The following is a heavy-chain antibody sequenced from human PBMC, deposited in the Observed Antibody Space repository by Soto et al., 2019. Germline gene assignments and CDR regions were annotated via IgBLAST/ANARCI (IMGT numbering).Heavy chain of an antibody. J-gene: IGHJ6*03. V-gene: IGHV1-2*04. CDR3: ARGKKSNYCYMDV. Sequence: QVLLEQSGAEVKKPGASVKVSCKTSGYNFAAYYIHWVRQAPGQGLEWMGWINANNGGTNNAQKFQGWVTMTRDTSINTAYMEVTRMTSDDTAVYYCARGKKSNYCYMDVWGEGTTVTVSS. CDR2: INANNGGT. CDR1: GYNFAAYY.